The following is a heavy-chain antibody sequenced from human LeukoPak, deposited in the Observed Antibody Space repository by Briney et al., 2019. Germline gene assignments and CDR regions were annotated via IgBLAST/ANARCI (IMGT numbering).Heavy chain of an antibody. Sequence: PGGSLRLSCAASGFTLSNYLMSWVRQAPGKGLEWVANIKQGGSEKYYVDSVKGRFTISRGNAKNSLYLQMNSLRGEDTAVYYCARARGYSDSSGYSDYWGQGALVTVSS. CDR3: ARARGYSDSSGYSDY. D-gene: IGHD3-22*01. CDR1: GFTLSNYL. V-gene: IGHV3-7*01. J-gene: IGHJ4*02. CDR2: IKQGGSEK.